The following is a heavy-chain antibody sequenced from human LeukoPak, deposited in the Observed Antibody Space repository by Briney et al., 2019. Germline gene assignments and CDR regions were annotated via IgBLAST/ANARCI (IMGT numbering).Heavy chain of an antibody. CDR3: SRGEYRLGYCSGGSCYSTRPFDY. J-gene: IGHJ4*02. CDR2: INPNSGGT. CDR1: GYTFTGNY. Sequence: GASVKVSCKASGYTFTGNYMHWVREAPGQGLEWMGWINPNSGGTNYAQKFQGRVTMTRDTSISTAYMELSRLRSDDTAVYYCSRGEYRLGYCSGGSCYSTRPFDYWGQGTLVTVSS. V-gene: IGHV1-2*02. D-gene: IGHD2-15*01.